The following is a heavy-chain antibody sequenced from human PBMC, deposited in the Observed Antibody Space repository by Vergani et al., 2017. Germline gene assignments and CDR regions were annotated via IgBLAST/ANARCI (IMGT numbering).Heavy chain of an antibody. CDR2: INPSGGST. V-gene: IGHV1-46*03. Sequence: QVLLVQSGAEVKKPGASVRVSCKTSGYTFTNYYIHWVRQAPGQGLEWMGIINPSGGSTTYAKQFQGRLTMTRDTSTSAVDMDLSNLRSEDTAVYYCARPHGDILPPDPRRLDYWGQGTLVTVSS. CDR1: GYTFTNYY. J-gene: IGHJ4*02. CDR3: ARPHGDILPPDPRRLDY.